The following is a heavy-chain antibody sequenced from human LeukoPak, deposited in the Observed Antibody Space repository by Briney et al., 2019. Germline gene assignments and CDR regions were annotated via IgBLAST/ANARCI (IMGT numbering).Heavy chain of an antibody. CDR3: ARKASRSTGYFDS. Sequence: SETLSLTCTVSGGSFGAHYWSWVRQPPGKGLEWMWEISHSGSTNYYPSLKSRVTISVDTSKNQVSLNLKSVTAADTAVYYCARKASRSTGYFDSWGQGTQFTVSS. CDR2: ISHSGST. J-gene: IGHJ4*02. CDR1: GGSFGAHY. V-gene: IGHV4-34*01. D-gene: IGHD1-26*01.